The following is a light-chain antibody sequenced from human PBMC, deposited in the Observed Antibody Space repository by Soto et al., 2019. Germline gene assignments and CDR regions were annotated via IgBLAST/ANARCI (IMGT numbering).Light chain of an antibody. CDR3: CSYAGTRTSWV. CDR1: SSDVGSCNL. CDR2: EGT. J-gene: IGLJ1*01. Sequence: QSALTQPASVSGFLGQSITMSCTGSSSDVGSCNLVSWFQQHPGKAPKLLIFEGTKRPSGVSDRFSGSKSGNTASLTISGLQAEDEADYHCCSYAGTRTSWVFGTGTKVTVL. V-gene: IGLV2-23*01.